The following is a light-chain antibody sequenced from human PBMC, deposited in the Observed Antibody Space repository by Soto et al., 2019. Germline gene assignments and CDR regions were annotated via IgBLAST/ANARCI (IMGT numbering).Light chain of an antibody. CDR2: EVT. Sequence: QSVLTQPASVSGSPGQSSTISCTGTSSDVGSYNLVSWYQQHPGKAPKLMIYEVTKRPSGVSNRFSGSKSGNAASLTISGLQAEDEADYYCCSYAGSGTFVFGTGTKVTVL. CDR3: CSYAGSGTFV. J-gene: IGLJ1*01. CDR1: SSDVGSYNL. V-gene: IGLV2-23*02.